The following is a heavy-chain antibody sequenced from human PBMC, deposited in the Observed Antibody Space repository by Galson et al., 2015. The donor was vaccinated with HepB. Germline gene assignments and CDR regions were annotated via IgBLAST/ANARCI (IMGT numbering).Heavy chain of an antibody. CDR3: ARVPGNYYDSSGYYHGIFAWFDP. CDR2: IYYSGST. J-gene: IGHJ5*02. Sequence: LSLTCTVSGGSISSYYWSWIRQPPGKGLEWIGYIYYSGSTNYNPSLKSRVTISVDTSKNQFSLKLSSVTAADTAVYYCARVPGNYYDSSGYYHGIFAWFDPWGQGTLVTVSS. D-gene: IGHD3-22*01. V-gene: IGHV4-59*01. CDR1: GGSISSYY.